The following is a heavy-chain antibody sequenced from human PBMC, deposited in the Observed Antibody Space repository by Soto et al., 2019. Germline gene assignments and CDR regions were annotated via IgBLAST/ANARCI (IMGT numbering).Heavy chain of an antibody. CDR2: IIPIFGTA. Sequence: QVQLVQSGAEVKKPGSSVKVSCKASGGTFSSYASSWVRQAPGQGLERLGGIIPIFGTANSAQKFKGRVTITADEATCTAYMELSSLRSEDTAVYYCARDLGASPRLVALVGMDVWGQGTTVIVPS. J-gene: IGHJ6*02. CDR1: GGTFSSYA. D-gene: IGHD2-15*01. V-gene: IGHV1-69*01. CDR3: ARDLGASPRLVALVGMDV.